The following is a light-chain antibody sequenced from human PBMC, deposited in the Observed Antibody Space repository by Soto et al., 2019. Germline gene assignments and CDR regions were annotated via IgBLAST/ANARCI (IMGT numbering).Light chain of an antibody. V-gene: IGKV3-20*01. CDR1: QSVNSRF. CDR2: GAS. CDR3: QQYGSSPPMYT. Sequence: EIVLTQSPGTLSLSPGERATLSCRASQSVNSRFLAWYQQKPGQTPRLLIYGASRRATGIPDRFSDSGSGTDFTLTISRLEPEDFAVYYCQQYGSSPPMYTFGQGTKLEIK. J-gene: IGKJ2*01.